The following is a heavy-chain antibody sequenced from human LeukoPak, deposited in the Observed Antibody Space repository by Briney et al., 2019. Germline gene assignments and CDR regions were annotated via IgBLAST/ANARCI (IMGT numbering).Heavy chain of an antibody. D-gene: IGHD6-13*01. Sequence: SETLSLTCTVSGGSISSSSYYWGWIRQPPGKGLEWIGSIYYSGSTYYNPSLTSRVTISVDTSKNQFSLKLSSVTAADTAVYYCARQAAGYNSSWYLKNWFDPWGQGTLVTVSS. CDR3: ARQAAGYNSSWYLKNWFDP. V-gene: IGHV4-39*01. J-gene: IGHJ5*02. CDR1: GGSISSSSYY. CDR2: IYYSGST.